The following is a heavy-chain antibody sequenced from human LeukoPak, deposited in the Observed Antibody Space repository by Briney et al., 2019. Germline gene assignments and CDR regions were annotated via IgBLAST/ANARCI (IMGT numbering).Heavy chain of an antibody. CDR2: IYHSGST. CDR3: ARTPNYYDSTGYYIDY. J-gene: IGHJ4*02. D-gene: IGHD3-22*01. Sequence: SESLSLTCAVSHYSISSGCYWGWIRQPPGKGLEWIGSIYHSGSTYYNPSLKRRVTLSVDTSKNQFSLKLRSVTAADTAVYYCARTPNYYDSTGYYIDYWGQGTLVTVSS. V-gene: IGHV4-38-2*01. CDR1: HYSISSGCY.